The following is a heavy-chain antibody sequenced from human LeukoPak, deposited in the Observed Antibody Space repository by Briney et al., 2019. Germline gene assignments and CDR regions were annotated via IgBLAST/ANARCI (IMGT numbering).Heavy chain of an antibody. CDR1: GYTFTSYG. V-gene: IGHV1-18*01. Sequence: VASVKVSCKASGYTFTSYGISWVRQAPGQGLEWMGWISAYNGNTNYAQKLQGRVTMTTDTSTSTAYMGLRSLRSDDTAVYYCARGQYSSSSWSPYYYYGMDVWGQGTTVTVSS. CDR2: ISAYNGNT. D-gene: IGHD6-6*01. J-gene: IGHJ6*02. CDR3: ARGQYSSSSWSPYYYYGMDV.